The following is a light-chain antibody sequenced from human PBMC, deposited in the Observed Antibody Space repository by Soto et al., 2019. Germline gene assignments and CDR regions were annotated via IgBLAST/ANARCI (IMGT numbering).Light chain of an antibody. CDR1: TSNIGDNC. V-gene: IGLV1-47*01. CDR3: AAWDDSRSGYV. CDR2: RNN. Sequence: QSVLTQPPSASGTPGQKVTISCSGSTSNIGDNCVYWHQQLPGTAPKLLIYRNNQRPSGVPDRFSGSKSGTSASLAISGLRSEDEADYCCAAWDDSRSGYVFGPGTKLTVL. J-gene: IGLJ1*01.